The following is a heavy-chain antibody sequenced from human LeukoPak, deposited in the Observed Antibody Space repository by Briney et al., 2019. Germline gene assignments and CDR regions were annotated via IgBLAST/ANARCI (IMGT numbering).Heavy chain of an antibody. V-gene: IGHV3-74*01. CDR3: ARGDGYAQRD. CDR2: INSDGSST. CDR1: GFTFSSYW. J-gene: IGHJ4*02. D-gene: IGHD5-12*01. Sequence: GGSLRLSCAASGFTFSSYWMHWVRQAPGRGLVWVSRINSDGSSTSYADSVEGRLTISRDNAKNTLYLQMNSLRVEDTAVYYCARGDGYAQRDWGQGTLVTVPS.